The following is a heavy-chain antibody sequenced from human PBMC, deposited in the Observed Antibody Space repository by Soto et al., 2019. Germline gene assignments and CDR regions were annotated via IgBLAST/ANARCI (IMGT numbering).Heavy chain of an antibody. Sequence: QVQLHESGPGLVKPSETLSLTCTVSGGSISNYYWSWIRQSPGKGLEWIGYISYIGTTNYNPSLKSRFTISVDTSRNQFSLRLTSVTAADTAVYYCVRGGGGYGNGMIDYWGQGTPVTVSS. CDR2: ISYIGTT. D-gene: IGHD5-18*01. V-gene: IGHV4-59*01. CDR1: GGSISNYY. J-gene: IGHJ4*02. CDR3: VRGGGGYGNGMIDY.